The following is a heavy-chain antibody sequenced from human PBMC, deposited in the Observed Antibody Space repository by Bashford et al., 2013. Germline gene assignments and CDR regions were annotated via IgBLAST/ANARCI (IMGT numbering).Heavy chain of an antibody. Sequence: GESLKISCKGSGYSFTSYWISWVRQMPGKGLEWMGRIDPSDSYTNYSPSFQGHVTISADKSISTAYLQWSSLKASDTAMYYCAAFAGSGNLFDYWGQGTLVTVSS. D-gene: IGHD2-15*01. J-gene: IGHJ4*02. CDR1: GYSFTSYW. CDR3: AAFAGSGNLFDY. V-gene: IGHV5-10-1*01. CDR2: IDPSDSYT.